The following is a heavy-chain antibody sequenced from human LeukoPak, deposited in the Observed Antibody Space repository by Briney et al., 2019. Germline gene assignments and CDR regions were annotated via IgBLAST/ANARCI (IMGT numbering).Heavy chain of an antibody. Sequence: GASVKVSCKASGYTFTSYGISWVRQAPGQGLEWMGWISAYNGNTNYAQKLQGRVTMTTDTSTSTAYMERRSLRSDDTAVYYCARGSIVVVPAAEGPWGQGTLVTVSS. CDR3: ARGSIVVVPAAEGP. V-gene: IGHV1-18*01. J-gene: IGHJ5*02. D-gene: IGHD2-2*01. CDR2: ISAYNGNT. CDR1: GYTFTSYG.